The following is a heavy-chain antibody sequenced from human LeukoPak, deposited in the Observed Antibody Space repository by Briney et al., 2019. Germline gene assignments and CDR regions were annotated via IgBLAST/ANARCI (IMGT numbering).Heavy chain of an antibody. J-gene: IGHJ4*02. V-gene: IGHV1-2*06. CDR1: GYTFTGYY. CDR2: LNPNSGGT. D-gene: IGHD3-22*01. Sequence: ASVKVSCKASGYTFTGYYMHWVRQAPGQGLEWMGRLNPNSGGTNYAQKFQGRVTTTRDTSISTAYMELSRLRSDDTAVYYCARLATRAYDSSGYYPYWGQGTLVTVSS. CDR3: ARLATRAYDSSGYYPY.